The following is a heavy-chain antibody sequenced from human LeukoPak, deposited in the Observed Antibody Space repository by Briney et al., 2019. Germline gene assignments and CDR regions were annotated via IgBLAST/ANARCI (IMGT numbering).Heavy chain of an antibody. V-gene: IGHV4-61*02. Sequence: SETLSLTCTVSGDSNSSGNYYWSWIRQPAGKGLEYIGRVYTTGSTNYNPSLKSRVTISLDTSKNQFSLKLKTVTAADTAVYYCARFWFSRGYYFDYWGRGALVTVSS. J-gene: IGHJ4*02. D-gene: IGHD2-2*01. CDR1: GDSNSSGNYY. CDR2: VYTTGST. CDR3: ARFWFSRGYYFDY.